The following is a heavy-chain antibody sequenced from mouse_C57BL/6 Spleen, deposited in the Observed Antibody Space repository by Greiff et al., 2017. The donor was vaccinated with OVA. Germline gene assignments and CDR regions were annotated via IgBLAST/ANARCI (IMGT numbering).Heavy chain of an antibody. J-gene: IGHJ2*01. V-gene: IGHV1-85*01. CDR1: GYTFTSYD. CDR2: FYPRDGST. Sequence: VNVVESGPELVKPGASVKLSCKASGYTFTSYDINWVKQRPGQGLEWIGWFYPRDGSTKYNEKFKGKATLTVDTSSSTAYMELHSLTSEDSAVYFCARREGYYSNPFDYWGQGTTLTVSS. D-gene: IGHD2-5*01. CDR3: ARREGYYSNPFDY.